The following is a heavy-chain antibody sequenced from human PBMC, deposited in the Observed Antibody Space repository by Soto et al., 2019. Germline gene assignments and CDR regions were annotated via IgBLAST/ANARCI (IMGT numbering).Heavy chain of an antibody. CDR2: ISPYNGKT. Sequence: ASVKVSCKASGYTFTTHGISWVRQAPGQGLEWMGWISPYNGKTTYAQKVQGRVTMTTDTSTSTAYMELRGLRSDDTAVYYCARFLGYVCGSFRPWGQGTQVTVSS. J-gene: IGHJ4*02. V-gene: IGHV1-18*04. CDR1: GYTFTTHG. D-gene: IGHD3-16*02. CDR3: ARFLGYVCGSFRP.